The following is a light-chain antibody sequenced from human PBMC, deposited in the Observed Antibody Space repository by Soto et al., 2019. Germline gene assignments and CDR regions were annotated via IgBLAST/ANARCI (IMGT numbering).Light chain of an antibody. CDR1: SSDVGGYNY. Sequence: QSALTQPASVSGSPGQSITLSCTGTSSDVGGYNYVSWYQQHPGKAPKLMIYEVSNRPSGVSNRFSGSKSGNTASLTISGLQAEDEADYYCSSYTSSSTLGVFXTGTKVTVL. J-gene: IGLJ1*01. CDR2: EVS. CDR3: SSYTSSSTLGV. V-gene: IGLV2-14*01.